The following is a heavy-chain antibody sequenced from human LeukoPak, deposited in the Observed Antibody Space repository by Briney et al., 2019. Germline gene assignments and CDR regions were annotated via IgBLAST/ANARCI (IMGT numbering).Heavy chain of an antibody. CDR3: ARGRLAARHYFDY. CDR2: INHSGST. Sequence: SETLSLTCAFYGGSFSGYYWSWIRQPPGKGLEWIGEINHSGSTNYNPSLKSRVTISVDTSKNQFSLKLSSVTAADTAVYYCARGRLAARHYFDYWGQGTLVTVSS. V-gene: IGHV4-34*01. D-gene: IGHD6-6*01. J-gene: IGHJ4*02. CDR1: GGSFSGYY.